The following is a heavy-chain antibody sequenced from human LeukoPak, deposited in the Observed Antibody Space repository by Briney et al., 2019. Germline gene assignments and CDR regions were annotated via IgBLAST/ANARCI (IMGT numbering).Heavy chain of an antibody. J-gene: IGHJ4*02. D-gene: IGHD1-26*01. CDR2: IYHSGST. Sequence: SETLSLTCAVSGYSISSGYYWGWIRQPPGKGLEWIGSIYHSGSTYYNPSLKSRVTISVDTSKNQFSLKLSSVTAADTAVYYCARSPVVGATQYFDYWGQGTLVTVSS. CDR3: ARSPVVGATQYFDY. CDR1: GYSISSGYY. V-gene: IGHV4-38-2*01.